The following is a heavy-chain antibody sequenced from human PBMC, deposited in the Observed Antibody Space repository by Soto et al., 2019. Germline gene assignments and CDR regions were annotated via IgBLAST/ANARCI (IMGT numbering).Heavy chain of an antibody. D-gene: IGHD5-12*01. J-gene: IGHJ4*02. CDR1: GGSISSSSYY. Sequence: SETLSLTCTVSGGSISSSSYYWGWIRQPPGKGLEWIGSIYYSGSTYYNPSLKSRVTISVDTSKNQFSLKLSSVTAADTAVYYCARLKPWDGYNAYFDYWGQGTLVTVSS. CDR2: IYYSGST. CDR3: ARLKPWDGYNAYFDY. V-gene: IGHV4-39*01.